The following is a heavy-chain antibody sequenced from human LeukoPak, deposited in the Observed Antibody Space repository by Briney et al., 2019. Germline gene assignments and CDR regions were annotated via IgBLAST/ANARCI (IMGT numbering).Heavy chain of an antibody. CDR3: ARHGGSLGYFDN. Sequence: SETLSLTSTLSSGSISTVSWSLSRQPPGKGLEWIGYVYQSGTTSYNPSLKRRVTISADTSKNQFSLRVTSVTAADTAVYYCARHGGSLGYFDNWGQGTLVTVSS. D-gene: IGHD1-26*01. V-gene: IGHV4-59*08. CDR2: VYQSGTT. CDR1: SGSISTVS. J-gene: IGHJ4*02.